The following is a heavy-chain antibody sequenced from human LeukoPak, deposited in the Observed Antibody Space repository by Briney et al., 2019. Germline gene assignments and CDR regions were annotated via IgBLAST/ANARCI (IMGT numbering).Heavy chain of an antibody. CDR1: GFTFSSYA. D-gene: IGHD3-10*01. V-gene: IGHV3-30*04. CDR3: AKDGSRRKWVYGSGNHYYYYYMDV. J-gene: IGHJ6*03. Sequence: PGGSLRLSCAASGFTFSSYAMHWVRQAPGKGLEWVAVISYDGSNKYYADSVKGRFTISRDNSKNTLYLQMNSLRAEDTAVYYCAKDGSRRKWVYGSGNHYYYYYMDVWGKGTTVTISS. CDR2: ISYDGSNK.